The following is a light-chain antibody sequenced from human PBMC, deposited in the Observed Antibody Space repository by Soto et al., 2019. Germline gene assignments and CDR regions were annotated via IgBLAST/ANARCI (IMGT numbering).Light chain of an antibody. CDR2: AAS. V-gene: IGKV1-39*01. CDR1: QSISDY. J-gene: IGKJ1*01. CDR3: QQSYGTPWT. Sequence: DIQMTQSPSSLSASVGDRVTITCRASQSISDYLNWYQQKPGKAPNLLIYAASYLQSGVPSRFSGSGSGTDFTLTISSLQPEDFATYYCQQSYGTPWTFGQGTKVEIK.